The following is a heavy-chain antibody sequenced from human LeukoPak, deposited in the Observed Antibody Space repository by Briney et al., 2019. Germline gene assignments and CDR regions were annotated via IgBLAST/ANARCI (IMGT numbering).Heavy chain of an antibody. J-gene: IGHJ4*02. CDR3: ARDLHYASGSYYGY. V-gene: IGHV1-18*01. CDR1: GYTFTSYG. CDR2: ISAYNGNT. D-gene: IGHD3-10*01. Sequence: ASVKVSCKASGYTFTSYGISWVRQAPGQGLEWMGWISAYNGNTNYAQKLQGRVTMTTDTSTSTAYMELRSLRSDDTAVYYCARDLHYASGSYYGYWGQGTLVTVSS.